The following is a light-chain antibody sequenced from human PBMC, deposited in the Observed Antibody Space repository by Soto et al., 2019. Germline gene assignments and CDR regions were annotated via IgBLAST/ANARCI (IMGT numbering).Light chain of an antibody. V-gene: IGKV3-15*01. Sequence: VMTQSPATLSVSPGGSATLSCRASQSISDTLAWYQQKPGQAPRLLIYSASRGATGFPARFSGSGSGTDFTLTISSLQSEDFAVYYCQQYNNWPWTVGQGTKWIS. CDR1: QSISDT. J-gene: IGKJ1*01. CDR3: QQYNNWPWT. CDR2: SAS.